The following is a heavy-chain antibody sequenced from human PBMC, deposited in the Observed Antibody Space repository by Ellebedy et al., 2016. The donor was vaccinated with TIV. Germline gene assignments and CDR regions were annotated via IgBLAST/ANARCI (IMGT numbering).Heavy chain of an antibody. Sequence: GESLKISXSAPGFTFSSYAMHWVRQAPGKGLEYVSAISSNGGSTYYADSVKGRFTISRDNSKNTLYLQMSSLRAEDTAVYYCVKGSTLGYSSSGYYYYYGMDVWGQGTTVTVSS. CDR3: VKGSTLGYSSSGYYYYYGMDV. D-gene: IGHD6-6*01. CDR2: ISSNGGST. V-gene: IGHV3-64D*06. CDR1: GFTFSSYA. J-gene: IGHJ6*02.